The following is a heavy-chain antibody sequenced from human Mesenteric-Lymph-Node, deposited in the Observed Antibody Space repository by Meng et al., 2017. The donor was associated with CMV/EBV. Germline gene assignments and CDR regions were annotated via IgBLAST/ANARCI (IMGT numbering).Heavy chain of an antibody. V-gene: IGHV3-48*03. Sequence: GESLKISCAASGFTFDDYGMSWVRQAPGKGLEWVSYISSSGSTIYYADSVKGRFTISRDNAKNSLYLQMNSLRAEDTAVYYCARIDGETSFSGYFDYWGQGTLVTVSS. CDR1: GFTFDDYG. J-gene: IGHJ4*02. CDR2: ISSSGSTI. D-gene: IGHD2/OR15-2a*01. CDR3: ARIDGETSFSGYFDY.